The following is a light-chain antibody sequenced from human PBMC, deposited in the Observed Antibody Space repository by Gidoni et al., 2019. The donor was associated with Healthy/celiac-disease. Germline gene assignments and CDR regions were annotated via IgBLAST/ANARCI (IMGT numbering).Light chain of an antibody. J-gene: IGLJ2*01. CDR2: DNN. CDR1: SSNIGNNY. V-gene: IGLV1-51*01. Sequence: QSVLTQPPSVSAAPGQKVTISCSGSSSNIGNNYVSWYQQLPGTAPNLLIYDNNKRPSGIPARFSGSKSGTSATLGITGLQTGDEADYYCGTWDSSLSAGEVVFGGGTKLTVL. CDR3: GTWDSSLSAGEVV.